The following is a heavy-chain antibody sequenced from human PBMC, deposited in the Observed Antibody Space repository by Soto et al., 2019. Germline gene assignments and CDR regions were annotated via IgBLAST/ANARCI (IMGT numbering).Heavy chain of an antibody. J-gene: IGHJ3*02. Sequence: ASVKVSCKASGYTFTSYAMHWVRQAPGQRLEWMGWINAGNGNTKYSQKFQGRVTITRDTSTSTAYMELSSLRSEDTAVYYCARDKPEDIVVVPAAIPEIWGQGTMVTVSS. V-gene: IGHV1-3*01. CDR3: ARDKPEDIVVVPAAIPEI. D-gene: IGHD2-2*02. CDR1: GYTFTSYA. CDR2: INAGNGNT.